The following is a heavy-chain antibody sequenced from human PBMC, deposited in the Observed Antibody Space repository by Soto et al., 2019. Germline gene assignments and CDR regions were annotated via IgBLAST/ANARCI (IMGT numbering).Heavy chain of an antibody. Sequence: QVQLVQSGAEVKKPGSSVKVSCKASGGTFSSYTISWVRQAPGQGLEWMGRIIPILGIANYAQKFQGRVTITAEKSTXXAXMXXSSLRSEDTAVYYCARDSPLLWFGEYNYYYYGMDVWGQGTTVTVSS. J-gene: IGHJ6*02. CDR2: IIPILGIA. CDR1: GGTFSSYT. CDR3: ARDSPLLWFGEYNYYYYGMDV. D-gene: IGHD3-10*01. V-gene: IGHV1-69*08.